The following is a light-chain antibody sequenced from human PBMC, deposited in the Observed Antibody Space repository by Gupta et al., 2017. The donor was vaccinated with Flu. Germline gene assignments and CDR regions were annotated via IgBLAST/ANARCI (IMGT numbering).Light chain of an antibody. V-gene: IGLV2-14*03. CDR1: SSDVGGYNF. CDR3: SSYTSSVTAL. J-gene: IGLJ2*01. Sequence: QSALTQPASVSGSPGQSITISRTGTSSDVGGYNFVSWYQQYPGRVPKLIIYDVSSRPSGVPNRFSGSKSGNTASLTISGLQAEDEADYYCSSYTSSVTALFGGGTKVAVV. CDR2: DVS.